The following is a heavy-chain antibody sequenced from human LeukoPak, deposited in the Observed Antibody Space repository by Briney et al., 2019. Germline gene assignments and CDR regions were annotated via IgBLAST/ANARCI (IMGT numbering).Heavy chain of an antibody. CDR3: ARHLVWFGEFDF. CDR2: INHSGST. V-gene: IGHV4-34*01. D-gene: IGHD3-10*01. CDR1: GGSFSGYY. Sequence: PSETLSLTCAVYGGSFSGYYWSWIRQPPGKGLEWIGEINHSGSTNYNPSLKSRVTISVEKSKNQFSLKLSSVTAADTAVYYCARHLVWFGEFDFWGQGILVTVSS. J-gene: IGHJ4*02.